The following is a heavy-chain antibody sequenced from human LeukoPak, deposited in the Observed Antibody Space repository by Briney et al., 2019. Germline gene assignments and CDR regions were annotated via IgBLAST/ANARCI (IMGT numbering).Heavy chain of an antibody. D-gene: IGHD7-27*01. V-gene: IGHV4-30-2*01. Sequence: SQTLSLTCTVSGGSISSGGYYWSWIRQPPGKGLEWIGEINHSRSTNYNPSLKRRVTMSVDTSKNQFSLKLSSVTAADTAVYYCALAGDLDYWGQGTLVTVS. J-gene: IGHJ4*02. CDR1: GGSISSGGYY. CDR3: ALAGDLDY. CDR2: INHSRST.